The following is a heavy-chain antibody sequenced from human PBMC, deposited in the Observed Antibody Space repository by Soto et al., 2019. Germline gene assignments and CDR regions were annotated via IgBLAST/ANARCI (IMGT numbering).Heavy chain of an antibody. CDR1: GGSFKSGSYS. D-gene: IGHD3-3*01. CDR3: ARDFAYFDS. J-gene: IGHJ4*02. Sequence: SETLSLTCTVSGGSFKSGSYSWSWIRQPPGKGLEWIGYVYHTGRTSYNPSLKSRVSISMDTSKNQFSLNLDSVTAADTAVYSCARDFAYFDSWGRGTLVTVSS. CDR2: VYHTGRT. V-gene: IGHV4-61*01.